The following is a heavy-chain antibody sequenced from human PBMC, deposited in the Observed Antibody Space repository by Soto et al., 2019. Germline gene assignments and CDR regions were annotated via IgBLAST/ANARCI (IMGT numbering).Heavy chain of an antibody. CDR2: IIYDGSTK. J-gene: IGHJ4*02. CDR1: GFTFSSYG. CDR3: AKDRMGAGVRGYFDY. D-gene: IGHD3-10*01. Sequence: QVQLVESGGGVVQPGRSLRLSCAASGFTFSSYGMHWVRQAPGKGLEWVAVIIYDGSTKYYADSVKGRFTTSRDNSKSTLYLQMNSLRAEDTAVYYCAKDRMGAGVRGYFDYWGQGTLVTVFS. V-gene: IGHV3-30*18.